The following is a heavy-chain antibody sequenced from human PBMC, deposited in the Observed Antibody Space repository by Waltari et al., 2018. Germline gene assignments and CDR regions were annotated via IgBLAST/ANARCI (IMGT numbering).Heavy chain of an antibody. CDR2: VDPEDGET. D-gene: IGHD6-6*01. J-gene: IGHJ6*03. CDR3: ATAPGAARLGYYYYYMDV. Sequence: EVQLVQSGAEVKKPGATVKISCKVSGYTFTDYYMHWVQQAPGKGLEWMGLVDPEDGETIYAEKFQGRVTITADTSTDTAYMELSSLRSEDTAVYYCATAPGAARLGYYYYYMDVWGKGTTVTVSS. CDR1: GYTFTDYY. V-gene: IGHV1-69-2*01.